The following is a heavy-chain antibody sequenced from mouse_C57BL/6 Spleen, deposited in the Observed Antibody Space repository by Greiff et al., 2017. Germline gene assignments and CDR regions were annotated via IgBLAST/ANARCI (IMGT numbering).Heavy chain of an antibody. CDR1: GYSITSGYY. CDR3: ARRLRYYFDY. V-gene: IGHV3-6*01. Sequence: DVRLQESGPGLVKPSQSLSLTCSVTGYSITSGYYWNWIRQFPGNKLEWMGYISYDGSNNYNPSLKNRISITRDTSKNQFFLKLNSVTTEDTATYYCARRLRYYFDYWGQGTTLTVSS. D-gene: IGHD1-1*01. J-gene: IGHJ2*01. CDR2: ISYDGSN.